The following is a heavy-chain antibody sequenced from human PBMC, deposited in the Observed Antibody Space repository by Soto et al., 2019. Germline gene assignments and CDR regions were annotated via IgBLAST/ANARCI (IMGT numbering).Heavy chain of an antibody. V-gene: IGHV3-23*01. D-gene: IGHD3-22*01. CDR3: AKDPGYYYDSSGYYYFDY. CDR1: GFTFSSYA. CDR2: ISGSGGST. J-gene: IGHJ4*02. Sequence: GGSLRLSCAASGFTFSSYAMSWVRQAPGKGLEWVSAISGSGGSTYYADSVKGRFTISRDNSKNTLYLQMNSLRAEDTAVYYCAKDPGYYYDSSGYYYFDYWGQGTLVTVSS.